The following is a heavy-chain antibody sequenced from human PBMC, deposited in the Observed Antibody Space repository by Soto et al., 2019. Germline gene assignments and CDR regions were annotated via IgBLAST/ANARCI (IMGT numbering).Heavy chain of an antibody. CDR3: ARGPYYDILTGSYGAGGMDV. D-gene: IGHD3-9*01. CDR1: GGSISSYY. V-gene: IGHV4-59*01. CDR2: IYYSGST. Sequence: TSETLSLTCAVSGGSISSYYWSWIRQPPGKGLEWIGYIYYSGSTNYNPSLKSRVTISVDTSKNQFSLKLSSVTAADTAVYYCARGPYYDILTGSYGAGGMDVWGQGTTVTVSS. J-gene: IGHJ6*02.